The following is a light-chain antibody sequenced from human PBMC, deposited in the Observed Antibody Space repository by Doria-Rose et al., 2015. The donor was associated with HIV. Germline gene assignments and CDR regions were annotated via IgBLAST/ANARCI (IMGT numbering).Light chain of an antibody. CDR3: QQYYDTPS. Sequence: VLTQPPESLGMPLGERATLNCKSNQSLLYTSKNYLAWYQQKPGQPPKLLIYWASTRQSRVPARFSGSGSGTDFTLTISSLEAEDVAVYYCQQYYDTPSFGPGTTVDIK. V-gene: IGKV4-1*01. CDR2: WAS. CDR1: QSLLYTSKNY. J-gene: IGKJ3*01.